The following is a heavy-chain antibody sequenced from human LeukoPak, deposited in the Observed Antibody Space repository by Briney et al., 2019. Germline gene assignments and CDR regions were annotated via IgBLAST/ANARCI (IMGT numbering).Heavy chain of an antibody. V-gene: IGHV3-33*01. CDR1: GFTFRNFG. CDR2: TWYDGSEK. CDR3: ARDRSFPAYYFDY. J-gene: IGHJ4*02. Sequence: GGSLRLSCAASGFTFRNFGMHWVRQAPGKGLEWVAVTWYDGSEKYYADSVQGRFTISRDNSKNTLYLQMNNLRAEDTAVYYCARDRSFPAYYFDYWGQGALVTVSS.